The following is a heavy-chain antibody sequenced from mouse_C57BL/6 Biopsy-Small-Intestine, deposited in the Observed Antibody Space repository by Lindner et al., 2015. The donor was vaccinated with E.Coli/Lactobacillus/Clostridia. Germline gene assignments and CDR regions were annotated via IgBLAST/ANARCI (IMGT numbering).Heavy chain of an antibody. CDR3: TRENLLSPGY. Sequence: SVKVSCKASGYIFTDYYIHWVRRAPGQGLEWLGWMNPINSGTLYAQKFRGRVTMTRDTSISTAYLELTSLASDDTAMYFCTRENLLSPGYWGQGTLVAVSS. CDR2: MNPINSGT. CDR1: GYIFTDYY. J-gene: IGHJ4*01. V-gene: IGHV1-84*02. D-gene: IGHD6-1*01.